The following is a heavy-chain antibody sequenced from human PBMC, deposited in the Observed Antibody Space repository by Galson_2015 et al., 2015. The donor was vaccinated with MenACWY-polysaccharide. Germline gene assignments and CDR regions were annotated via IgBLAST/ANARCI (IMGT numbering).Heavy chain of an antibody. CDR2: INTNTGNP. V-gene: IGHV7-4-1*02. D-gene: IGHD2-2*01. Sequence: CKASGYTFTNYAINWVRQAPGQGLEWLGWINTNTGNPTYAQAFTGRFVFSLDTSVSTAYLQISSLKAEDAAVYYCVRDLKQIPTSAPMGRSHYSRPGTLVTVSS. CDR3: VRDLKQIPTSAPMGRSHY. CDR1: GYTFTNYA. J-gene: IGHJ4*01.